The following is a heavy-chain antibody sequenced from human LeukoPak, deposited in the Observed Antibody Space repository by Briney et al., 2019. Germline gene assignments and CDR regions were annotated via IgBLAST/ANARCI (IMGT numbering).Heavy chain of an antibody. V-gene: IGHV3-48*01. CDR1: GFTFSSYS. CDR2: ISSSSSTI. D-gene: IGHD3-10*01. CDR3: AKENMVRGVWVYFDY. J-gene: IGHJ4*02. Sequence: GGSLRLSCAASGFTFSSYSMNWVRQAPGKGLEWVSYISSSSSTIYYADSVKGRFTISRDNAKNSLYLQMNSLRAEDTALYYCAKENMVRGVWVYFDYWGQGTLVTVSS.